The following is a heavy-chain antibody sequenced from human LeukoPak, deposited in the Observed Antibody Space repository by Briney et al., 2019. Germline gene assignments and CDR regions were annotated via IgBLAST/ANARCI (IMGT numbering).Heavy chain of an antibody. CDR1: GFTFSSKY. J-gene: IGHJ4*02. Sequence: GGSLRLSCAASGFTFSSKYMNWVRQAPGKGLEWVSVTYSGGSTYYADSVKGRFTISRDNSKNTLYLQMNSLRAEDTAVYYCARAPGSSGFGLYFDYWGQGTLVTVPS. V-gene: IGHV3-66*01. D-gene: IGHD3-22*01. CDR2: TYSGGST. CDR3: ARAPGSSGFGLYFDY.